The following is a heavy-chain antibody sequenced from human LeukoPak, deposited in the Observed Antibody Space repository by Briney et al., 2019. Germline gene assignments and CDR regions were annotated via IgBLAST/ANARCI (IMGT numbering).Heavy chain of an antibody. D-gene: IGHD4-17*01. J-gene: IGHJ4*02. V-gene: IGHV3-11*06. CDR2: ISSSSSYT. CDR1: GFTFSDYY. CDR3: ARAGYTVTTQLPFDY. Sequence: GGSLRLSCAASGFTFSDYYMSWIRQAPGKGLEGVSYISSSSSYTNYADSVKGRFTISRDNAKNSLYLQMNSLRAEDTAVYYCARAGYTVTTQLPFDYWGQGTLVTVSS.